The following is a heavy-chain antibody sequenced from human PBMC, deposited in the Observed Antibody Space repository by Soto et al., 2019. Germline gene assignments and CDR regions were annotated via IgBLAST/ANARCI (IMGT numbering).Heavy chain of an antibody. D-gene: IGHD2-15*01. V-gene: IGHV3-74*01. J-gene: IGHJ6*02. CDR2: LNSDGSTT. CDR1: GFTFGSYW. Sequence: EVQLVESGGGLVQPGGSLRLSCAASGFTFGSYWMLWVRQAPGKGLVWVARLNSDGSTTSYADSVRGRFTISRDNAKSTLYLQMNSLRAEDTAVYYCARTLVAAGFYYDYGMDVWGQGTTVTVS. CDR3: ARTLVAAGFYYDYGMDV.